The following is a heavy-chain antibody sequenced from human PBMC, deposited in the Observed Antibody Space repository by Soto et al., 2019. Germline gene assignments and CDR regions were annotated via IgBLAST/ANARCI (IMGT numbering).Heavy chain of an antibody. CDR1: GFTFSYYG. V-gene: IGHV3-7*05. Sequence: EVQLVESGGGLVQPGGSLRLSCAASGFTFSYYGMSWVRQAPGKGLEWVANIKKDGSEKYYVDSVKGRFTISRDNAKNSMYLQMNSLRDGDTAVYFCVRGRSGMDVWGHGTTVTVSS. J-gene: IGHJ6*02. CDR2: IKKDGSEK. CDR3: VRGRSGMDV.